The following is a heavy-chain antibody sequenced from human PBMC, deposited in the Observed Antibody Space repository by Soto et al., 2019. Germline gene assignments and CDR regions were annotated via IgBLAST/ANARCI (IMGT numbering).Heavy chain of an antibody. CDR2: XTAXXGXT. Sequence: ASVKVSCKASGYAFTYYSIHLVRQAPGQRLEWXGWXTAXXGXTXXXQXXXGRVTITRDTYASTAYMELSSLRSEDTAIYYCARENFPQTGSYYDFWGQGTLVTVSS. CDR1: GYAFTYYS. CDR3: ARENFPQTGSYYDF. J-gene: IGHJ5*01. V-gene: IGHV1-3*01. D-gene: IGHD3-10*01.